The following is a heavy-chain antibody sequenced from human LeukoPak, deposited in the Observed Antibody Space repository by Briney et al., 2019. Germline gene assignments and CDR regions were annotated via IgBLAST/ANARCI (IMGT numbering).Heavy chain of an antibody. D-gene: IGHD2-2*02. CDR1: GGSISSYY. J-gene: IGHJ6*02. CDR2: IYYSGST. CDR3: ARPLCSSTSCYSPYYYYGMDV. V-gene: IGHV4-59*08. Sequence: PSETLSLTCTVSGGSISSYYWSWIRQPPGKGLEWIGYIYYSGSTNYNPSLKSRVTISVDTSKNQFSLKLSSVTAADTAVYYCARPLCSSTSCYSPYYYYGMDVWGQGTTVTVSS.